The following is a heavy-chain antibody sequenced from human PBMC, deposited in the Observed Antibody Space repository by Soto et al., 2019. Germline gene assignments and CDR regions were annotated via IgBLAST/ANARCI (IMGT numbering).Heavy chain of an antibody. V-gene: IGHV6-1*01. CDR3: ARGSYYSGWV. CDR2: TYYRSNWYT. J-gene: IGHJ4*02. Sequence: QVQLQQSGPGLVQPSQTLSLTCAISGDSVSSTSTAWSWIRQSPSRGLEWLGRTYYRSNWYTDYAVSVKSRITISPDTSKNQFSLQLNSVTPEYTAVYYCARGSYYSGWVWGQGTLVTVSS. D-gene: IGHD6-19*01. CDR1: GDSVSSTSTA.